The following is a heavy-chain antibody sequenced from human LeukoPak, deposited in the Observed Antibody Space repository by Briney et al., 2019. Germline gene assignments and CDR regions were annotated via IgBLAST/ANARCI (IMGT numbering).Heavy chain of an antibody. CDR2: MNPNSGNT. J-gene: IGHJ5*02. Sequence: ASVKVSCKASGYTFTSYDINWVRQATGQGLEWMGWMNPNSGNTGSAQRFQGRITMTRDTSISTAYMELSSLRSEDTAVYYCARGPLVRLPSSFDPWGQGTLVTVSS. CDR1: GYTFTSYD. CDR3: ARGPLVRLPSSFDP. V-gene: IGHV1-8*01. D-gene: IGHD3-16*02.